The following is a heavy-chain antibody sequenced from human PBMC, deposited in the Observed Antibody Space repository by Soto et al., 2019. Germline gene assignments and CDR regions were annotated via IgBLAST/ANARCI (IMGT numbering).Heavy chain of an antibody. Sequence: SVEVSCKXSGGTFSSYAISWVRQAPGQGLEWMGGIIPIFGTANYAQKFQGRVTITADGSTSTAYMELSSLRSEDTAVYYCARAGTTHIVATIPPTHWGQGTLVTVSS. CDR3: ARAGTTHIVATIPPTH. D-gene: IGHD5-12*01. V-gene: IGHV1-69*13. CDR1: GGTFSSYA. J-gene: IGHJ4*02. CDR2: IIPIFGTA.